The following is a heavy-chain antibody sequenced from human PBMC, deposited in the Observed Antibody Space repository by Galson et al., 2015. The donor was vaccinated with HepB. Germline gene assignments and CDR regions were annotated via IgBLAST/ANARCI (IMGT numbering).Heavy chain of an antibody. D-gene: IGHD3-3*01. CDR3: ARVGTIFGSFQTDYYYYYMDV. V-gene: IGHV3-33*01. CDR2: IWYDGSNK. Sequence: SLRLSCAASGFTFSSYGMHWVRQAPGKGLEWVAVIWYDGSNKYYADSVKGRFTISRDNSKNTLYLQMNSLRVEDTAVYYCARVGTIFGSFQTDYYYYYMDVWGKGTTVTVSS. J-gene: IGHJ6*03. CDR1: GFTFSSYG.